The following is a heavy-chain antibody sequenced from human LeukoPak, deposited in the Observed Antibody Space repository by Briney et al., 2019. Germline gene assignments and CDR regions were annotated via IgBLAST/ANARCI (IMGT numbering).Heavy chain of an antibody. D-gene: IGHD2-2*02. Sequence: GSLRLSCAASGFTFSSYWMSWVRQAPRKGLEWVANIKQDGSEKYYVDSVKGRFTISRDNAKNSLYLQMNSLGVEDTAVYYCAREIYCSSTTCYTLVDYWGQGTLVTVSS. J-gene: IGHJ4*02. CDR2: IKQDGSEK. CDR1: GFTFSSYW. CDR3: AREIYCSSTTCYTLVDY. V-gene: IGHV3-7*03.